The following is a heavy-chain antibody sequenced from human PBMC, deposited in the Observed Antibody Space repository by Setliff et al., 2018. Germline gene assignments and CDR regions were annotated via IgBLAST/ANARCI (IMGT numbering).Heavy chain of an antibody. CDR1: GGTFSSYA. V-gene: IGHV1-69*06. Sequence: ASVKVSCKASGGTFSSYAISWVRQAPGQGLEWMGRIIPIFGTANYAQKFQGRVTITADKSTSTAYMELSSLRSEDTAVYYCARDPWQWLTTFTSAEYFQHWGPGTLVTVSS. CDR3: ARDPWQWLTTFTSAEYFQH. D-gene: IGHD6-19*01. J-gene: IGHJ1*01. CDR2: IIPIFGTA.